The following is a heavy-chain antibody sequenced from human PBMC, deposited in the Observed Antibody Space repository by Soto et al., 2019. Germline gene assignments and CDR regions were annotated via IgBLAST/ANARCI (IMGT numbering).Heavy chain of an antibody. J-gene: IGHJ4*02. CDR2: IFHSGTT. CDR3: ARAYYDVLSGYYFRYFDY. D-gene: IGHD3-3*01. Sequence: SETLSLTCSVSGGSISSGDYYWSWIRQPPWKGLEWIGYIFHSGTTYYNPSLKSRVAISIDTSKKKFSLKLRCVTAADTSVYYCARAYYDVLSGYYFRYFDYWGQGXPVTVYS. CDR1: GGSISSGDYY. V-gene: IGHV4-30-4*01.